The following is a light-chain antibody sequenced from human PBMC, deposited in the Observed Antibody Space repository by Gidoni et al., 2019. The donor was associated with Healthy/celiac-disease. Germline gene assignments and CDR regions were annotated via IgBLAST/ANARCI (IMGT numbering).Light chain of an antibody. Sequence: QSVLTQQPSVSGAPGQRVTISCTGSSPNIGAGYDVHWYQQLPGTTPKLLIYGNSNRPSGVPDRFAGSKSGTSASLAITGLQAEDEADYYCQSYDSSLSGSVFGGGTKLTVL. CDR2: GNS. CDR1: SPNIGAGYD. CDR3: QSYDSSLSGSV. J-gene: IGLJ3*02. V-gene: IGLV1-40*01.